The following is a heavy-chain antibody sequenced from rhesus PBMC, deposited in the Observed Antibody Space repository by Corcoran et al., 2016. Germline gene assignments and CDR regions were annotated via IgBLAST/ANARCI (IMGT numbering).Heavy chain of an antibody. CDR2: ISGSIGST. D-gene: IGHD5-42*01. CDR3: AREGDYGLDS. CDR1: GGSFSGYY. V-gene: IGHV4-165*01. Sequence: QVQLQESGPGLVKPSETLSLTCAVSGGSFSGYYWGWIRQPPGKGLEWIGYISGSIGSTDYNPSLKSRVTISTDTSKNQFSLKLSSVTAADTAVYYCAREGDYGLDSWGQGVVVTVSS. J-gene: IGHJ6*01.